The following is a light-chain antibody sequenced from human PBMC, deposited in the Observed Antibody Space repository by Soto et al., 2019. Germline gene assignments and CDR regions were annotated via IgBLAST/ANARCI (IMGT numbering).Light chain of an antibody. J-gene: IGKJ1*01. V-gene: IGKV1-5*03. Sequence: DIQMTQSPSTLSASVGDRVTITCRASQSISSWLAWYQQKPGKAPKLLIYTASSLESGVPSRFSGSGSGTEFTLTISSLQPDDFATYYCQQYNSPWTFGQGTKGEIK. CDR2: TAS. CDR3: QQYNSPWT. CDR1: QSISSW.